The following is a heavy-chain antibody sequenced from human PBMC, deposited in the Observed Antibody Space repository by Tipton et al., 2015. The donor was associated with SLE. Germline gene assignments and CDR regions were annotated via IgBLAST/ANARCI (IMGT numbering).Heavy chain of an antibody. J-gene: IGHJ6*02. CDR3: ARQRTIGGKDYGMDV. V-gene: IGHV3-49*03. CDR2: IRGKAYGGTT. D-gene: IGHD3-16*01. Sequence: LSLTCAVYGESLSGYSWSWIRQPPGKGLEWVGFIRGKAYGGTTEYAASVKGGFTISRDDSDTIAYLKMNSLKIEDSGVYYCARQRTIGGKDYGMDVWGQGTTVTVSS. CDR1: GESLSGYS.